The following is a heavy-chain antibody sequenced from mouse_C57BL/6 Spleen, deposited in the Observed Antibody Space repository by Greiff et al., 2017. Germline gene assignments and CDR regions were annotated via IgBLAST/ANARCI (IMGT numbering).Heavy chain of an antibody. CDR3: AREDYDWFAY. D-gene: IGHD2-4*01. CDR1: GYSITSGYY. CDR2: IRYDGSN. J-gene: IGHJ3*01. V-gene: IGHV3-6*01. Sequence: EVQLQQSGPGLVKPSQSLSLTCSVTGYSITSGYYWNWIRQFPGNKLEWMGYIRYDGSNNYNPSLKNRISITRDTSKNQFFLKLNSVTTEDTDTCYCAREDYDWFAYWGQGTLVTVSA.